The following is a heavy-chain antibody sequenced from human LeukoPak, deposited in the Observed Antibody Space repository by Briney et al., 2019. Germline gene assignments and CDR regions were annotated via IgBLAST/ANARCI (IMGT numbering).Heavy chain of an antibody. Sequence: PGGSLNLSCAASGFPVSSNYMSWVRQAPGKGLEWVSVIYSGGSTYYADSVKGRFTISRDNSKNTLYLQMNSLRAGDTAVYYCARDRGSGYYDYWGQGTLVTVSS. J-gene: IGHJ4*02. CDR1: GFPVSSNY. CDR2: IYSGGST. V-gene: IGHV3-53*01. CDR3: ARDRGSGYYDY. D-gene: IGHD3-22*01.